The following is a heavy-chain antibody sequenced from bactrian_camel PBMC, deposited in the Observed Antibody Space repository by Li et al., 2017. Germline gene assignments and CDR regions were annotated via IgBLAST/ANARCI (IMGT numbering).Heavy chain of an antibody. CDR2: INSDGWT. V-gene: IGHV3S55*01. J-gene: IGHJ4*01. CDR1: GDTYGGTYSPHC. D-gene: IGHD5*01. Sequence: HVQLVESGGGSVQAGGSLILSCAVSGDTYGGTYSPHCMGWFRQSPGKEREGVASINSDGWTAYGDSVKGRFTISRDDDKRTFYLQMNSLKPEDSGMYYCAANRVVGYPPGEADFTDSSWFRVNIWQATTRGQGTQVTVS.